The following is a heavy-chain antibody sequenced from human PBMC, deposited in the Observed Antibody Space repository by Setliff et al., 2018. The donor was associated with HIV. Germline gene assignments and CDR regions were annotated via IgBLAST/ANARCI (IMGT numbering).Heavy chain of an antibody. V-gene: IGHV1-18*01. D-gene: IGHD7-27*01. J-gene: IGHJ4*02. CDR1: GYTFNNYG. CDR3: TRSNWGSTPDFDY. CDR2: INTHSGYT. Sequence: ASVKVSCKASGYTFNNYGISWVRQAPGQGLEWMGWINTHSGYTNYAQNVQGRVTVTMDTSTSTAYLQMNSLKTEDTAVYYCTRSNWGSTPDFDYWGQGTMVTVSS.